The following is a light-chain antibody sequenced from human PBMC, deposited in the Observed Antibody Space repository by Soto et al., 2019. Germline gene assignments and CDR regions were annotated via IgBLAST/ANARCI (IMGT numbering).Light chain of an antibody. CDR3: SAYAGSNTFV. J-gene: IGLJ1*01. Sequence: QSALAQPPSASGSPGQSVTISCTGTSRDVGDNYVSWYQQHLGKAPKLIIYEVTLRPSGVPDRFSGSMSGNTASLTVSGLQADDEADYYCSAYAGSNTFVFGTGTKLTVL. CDR2: EVT. V-gene: IGLV2-8*01. CDR1: SRDVGDNY.